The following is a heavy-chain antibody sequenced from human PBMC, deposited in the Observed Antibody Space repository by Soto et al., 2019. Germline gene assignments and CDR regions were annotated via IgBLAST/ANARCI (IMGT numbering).Heavy chain of an antibody. V-gene: IGHV1-46*01. CDR3: ASAPMTTDYYYGMDV. J-gene: IGHJ6*02. CDR2: INPGGGST. Sequence: ASVKVSCKASGYTFTSYYMHWVRQAPGQGLEWMGIINPGGGSTSYAQKFQGRVTMTRDTSTSTVYMELSSLRSEDTAVYYCASAPMTTDYYYGMDVWGQGTTVTVSS. CDR1: GYTFTSYY. D-gene: IGHD4-4*01.